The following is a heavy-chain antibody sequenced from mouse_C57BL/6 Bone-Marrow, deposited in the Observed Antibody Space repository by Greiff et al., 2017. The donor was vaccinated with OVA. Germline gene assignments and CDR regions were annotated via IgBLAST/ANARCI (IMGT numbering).Heavy chain of an antibody. D-gene: IGHD1-1*01. V-gene: IGHV5-17*01. Sequence: EVQLVESGGGLVKPGGSLKLSCAASGFTFSDYGMHWVRQAPEKGLEWVAYISSGSSTIYYADTVKGRFTISRDNAKNTLFLQMTSLRSEDTAMYYCARQLLLRYKGYFDVWGTGTTVTVSS. CDR1: GFTFSDYG. CDR2: ISSGSSTI. CDR3: ARQLLLRYKGYFDV. J-gene: IGHJ1*03.